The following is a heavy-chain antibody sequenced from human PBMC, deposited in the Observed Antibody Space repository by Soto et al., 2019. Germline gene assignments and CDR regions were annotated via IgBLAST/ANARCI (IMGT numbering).Heavy chain of an antibody. CDR2: IYYSGST. Sequence: PSGTLSLTCSVSGGSISSYYWSWIRQPPGKGLEWIGYIYYSGSTNYNPSLKSRVTISVDTSKNQFSLKLSSVTAADTAVYYGARDRSTYGGGGTGEVKENWFDPWGPGTLVTVSS. D-gene: IGHD2-8*01. V-gene: IGHV4-59*01. J-gene: IGHJ5*02. CDR1: GGSISSYY. CDR3: ARDRSTYGGGGTGEVKENWFDP.